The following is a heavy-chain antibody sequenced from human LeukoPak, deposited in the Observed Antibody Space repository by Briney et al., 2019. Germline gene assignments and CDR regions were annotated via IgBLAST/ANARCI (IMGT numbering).Heavy chain of an antibody. D-gene: IGHD5-12*01. CDR1: GFTFSSYS. CDR2: ISSSSSYI. J-gene: IGHJ4*02. V-gene: IGHV3-21*04. Sequence: GGSLRLSCAASGFTFSSYSMNWVRQAPGKGLEWVSSISSSSSYIYYADSVKGRFTISRDNAKNSLYLQMNSLRADDTAVYYCARDSSPRYSGYDWVYWGRGTLVTVPS. CDR3: ARDSSPRYSGYDWVY.